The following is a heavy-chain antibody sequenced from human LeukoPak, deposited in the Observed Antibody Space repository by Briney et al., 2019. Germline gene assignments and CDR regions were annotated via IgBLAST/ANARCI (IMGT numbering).Heavy chain of an antibody. V-gene: IGHV3-64*01. Sequence: GGSLRLSCAASGFTFSNYTMHWVRQAPGKGLEYVSTITTNGGSTYYANSVKGRFTISRDISKNTLFLRMDSLRAEDMAVYYCARAHSSSWYDPSDYWGQGTLVTVSS. CDR2: ITTNGGST. CDR3: ARAHSSSWYDPSDY. D-gene: IGHD6-13*01. CDR1: GFTFSNYT. J-gene: IGHJ4*02.